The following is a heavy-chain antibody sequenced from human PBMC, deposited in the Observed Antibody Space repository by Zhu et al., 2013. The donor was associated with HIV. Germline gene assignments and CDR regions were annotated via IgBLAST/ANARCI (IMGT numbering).Heavy chain of an antibody. CDR3: ARGPAFDY. V-gene: IGHV1-2*02. CDR1: GYTFTDYY. J-gene: IGHJ4*02. CDR2: INTNSGAT. Sequence: QVQLVQSGAEVRKPGASVKVSCKASGYTFTDYYVHWVRQAPGQGLEWMGWINTNSGATNYAQNFQGRVTMTRDTSIATAYMDLSRLTSDDTAVYFCARGPAFDYWGQGSLVTVSS.